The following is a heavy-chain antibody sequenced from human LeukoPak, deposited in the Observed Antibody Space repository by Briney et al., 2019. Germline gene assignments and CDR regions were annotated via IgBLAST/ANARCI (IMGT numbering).Heavy chain of an antibody. Sequence: GGSLRLSCAASGFTFSSYGMHWVRQAPGKGLEWVAFIRYDGSNKYYADSVKGRFSISRDNSKNTLYLQMNSLRAEDTAVYYRAKDQDGYSYGYYGNWGQGTLVTVSS. D-gene: IGHD5-18*01. CDR2: IRYDGSNK. CDR1: GFTFSSYG. J-gene: IGHJ4*02. CDR3: AKDQDGYSYGYYGN. V-gene: IGHV3-30*02.